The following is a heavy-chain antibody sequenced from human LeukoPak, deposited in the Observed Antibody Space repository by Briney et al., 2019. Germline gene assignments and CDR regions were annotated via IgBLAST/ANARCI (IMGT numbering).Heavy chain of an antibody. Sequence: GASVKVSRKASGYTFTSYDINWVRQATGQGLEWMGWMNPNSGNTGYAQKFQGRVTMTRNTSMSTAYMELSSLRSEDTAVYYCARNDYGDYVKWLYYYYGMDVWGQGTTVTVSS. V-gene: IGHV1-8*01. J-gene: IGHJ6*02. CDR2: MNPNSGNT. D-gene: IGHD4-17*01. CDR3: ARNDYGDYVKWLYYYYGMDV. CDR1: GYTFTSYD.